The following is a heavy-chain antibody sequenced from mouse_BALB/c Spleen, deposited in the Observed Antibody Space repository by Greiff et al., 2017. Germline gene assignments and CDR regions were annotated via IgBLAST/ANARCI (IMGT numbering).Heavy chain of an antibody. CDR3: ARDVWLRRGENAMDY. J-gene: IGHJ4*01. CDR1: GFTFSDYY. V-gene: IGHV5-4*02. CDR2: ISDGGSYT. D-gene: IGHD2-2*01. Sequence: EVKVVESGGGLVKPGGSLKLSCAASGFTFSDYYMYWVRQTPEKRLEWVATISDGGSYTYYPDSVKGRFTISRDNAKNNLYLQMSSLKSEDTAMYYCARDVWLRRGENAMDYWGQGTSVTVSS.